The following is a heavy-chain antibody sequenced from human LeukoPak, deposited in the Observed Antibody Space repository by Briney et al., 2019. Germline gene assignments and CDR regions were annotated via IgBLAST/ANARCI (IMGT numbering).Heavy chain of an antibody. CDR1: GFTFSSYG. CDR2: IWDDGSNK. J-gene: IGHJ6*03. V-gene: IGHV3-33*01. D-gene: IGHD3-10*01. CDR3: ARDRGLSMVRGVIKGDYYMDV. Sequence: GRSLRLSCAASGFTFSSYGMHWVRQAPGKGLEWVAVIWDDGSNKYYADSVKGRFTISRDNSKNTLYLQMNSLRAEDTAVYYCARDRGLSMVRGVIKGDYYMDVWGKGTTVTVSS.